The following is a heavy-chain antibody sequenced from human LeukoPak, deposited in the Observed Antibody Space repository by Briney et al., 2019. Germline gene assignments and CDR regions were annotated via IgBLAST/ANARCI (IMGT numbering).Heavy chain of an antibody. Sequence: GKSLTLSCVVSGFNFDNFAMHWVRQPLGKGLEWVAVISHDGRTKYYADSMKGRITISRDNSKNTLFLQMNNLRSEDTAVYFCARPGPPGDGYNPPDHWGQGTLVTVSS. J-gene: IGHJ4*02. V-gene: IGHV3-30*04. D-gene: IGHD5-24*01. CDR3: ARPGPPGDGYNPPDH. CDR1: GFNFDNFA. CDR2: ISHDGRTK.